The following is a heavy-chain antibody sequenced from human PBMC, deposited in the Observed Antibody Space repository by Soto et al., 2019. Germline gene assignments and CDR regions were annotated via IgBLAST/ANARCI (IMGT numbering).Heavy chain of an antibody. Sequence: ASVKVSCKASGYIFTDYYLHWVRQAPGQGLEWMGWINPNGGGTNYAQKFQGWATMTRDTSINTAYMELSRLKYDDTAGYYCARDGIAVASIYGMDVXX. CDR2: INPNGGGT. CDR1: GYIFTDYY. J-gene: IGHJ6*02. CDR3: ARDGIAVASIYGMDV. D-gene: IGHD6-19*01. V-gene: IGHV1-2*04.